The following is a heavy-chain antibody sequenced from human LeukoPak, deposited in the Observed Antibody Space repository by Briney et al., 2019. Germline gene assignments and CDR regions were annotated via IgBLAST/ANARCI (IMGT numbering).Heavy chain of an antibody. CDR1: RYSVNNNDW. CDR2: IYHNGDT. CDR3: AKKVAGVGWFDP. J-gene: IGHJ5*02. V-gene: IGHV4-28*01. D-gene: IGHD7-27*01. Sequence: SDTLSLTCDVYRYSVNNNDWWGWIRQPPGRGLEWIGYIYHNGDTYYSPSLKSRITLSVDTSKNQFSLRLTSVTAMDTAVYYCAKKVAGVGWFDPWGQGTLVSVSS.